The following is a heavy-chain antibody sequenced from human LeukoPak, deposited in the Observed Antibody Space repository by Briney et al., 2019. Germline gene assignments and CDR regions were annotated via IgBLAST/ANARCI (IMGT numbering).Heavy chain of an antibody. D-gene: IGHD3-10*01. J-gene: IGHJ4*02. V-gene: IGHV3-23*01. Sequence: PGGSLRLSCAASGFTFSIYAMSWVRQAPGKGLEWVSAISGSGGSTYYADSVKGRFTISRDNSKNTLYLQMNSLRAEDTAVYYCAKDRSGEGNFDYWGQGTLVTVSS. CDR3: AKDRSGEGNFDY. CDR2: ISGSGGST. CDR1: GFTFSIYA.